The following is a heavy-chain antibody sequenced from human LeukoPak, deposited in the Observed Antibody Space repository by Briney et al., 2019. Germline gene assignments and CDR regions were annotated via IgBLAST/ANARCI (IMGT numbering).Heavy chain of an antibody. CDR1: GGSISSSSYY. CDR2: IYYSGST. CDR3: RYGDYGNLDAFDI. V-gene: IGHV4-39*01. Sequence: KPSETLSLTCTVSGGSISSSSYYWGWIRQPPGKGLEWIGSIYYSGSTYYNPSLKSRVTISVDTSKNQFSLKLSSVTAADTAVYYCRYGDYGNLDAFDIWGQGTMVTVSS. J-gene: IGHJ3*02. D-gene: IGHD4-17*01.